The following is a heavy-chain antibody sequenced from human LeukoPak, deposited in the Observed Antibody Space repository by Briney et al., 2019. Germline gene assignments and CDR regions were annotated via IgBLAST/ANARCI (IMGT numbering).Heavy chain of an antibody. D-gene: IGHD1-26*01. Sequence: GGSLRLSCVASGFTFSAYALSWVRQAPGKGLEWISDTSSSGSTMYYADSVKGRFTISRDNAKNSLYLQMNSLRAEDTAVYYCARDWSYYFDYWGQGTLVTVSS. V-gene: IGHV3-48*03. CDR3: ARDWSYYFDY. CDR1: GFTFSAYA. J-gene: IGHJ4*02. CDR2: TSSSGSTM.